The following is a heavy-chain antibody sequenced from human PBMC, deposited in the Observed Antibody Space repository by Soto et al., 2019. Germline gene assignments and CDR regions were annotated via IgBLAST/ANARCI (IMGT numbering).Heavy chain of an antibody. V-gene: IGHV4-38-2*01. Sequence: ASETLSLTCAVSGYSISSGYYWGWIRQPPGKGLEWIGSIYHSGSTYYNPSLKSRVTISVDTSKNQFSLKLSSVTAADTAVYYCARAGRSGDYEPRIRDYYYYGMDVWGQGTTVTVSA. CDR3: ARAGRSGDYEPRIRDYYYYGMDV. D-gene: IGHD4-17*01. CDR2: IYHSGST. CDR1: GYSISSGYY. J-gene: IGHJ6*01.